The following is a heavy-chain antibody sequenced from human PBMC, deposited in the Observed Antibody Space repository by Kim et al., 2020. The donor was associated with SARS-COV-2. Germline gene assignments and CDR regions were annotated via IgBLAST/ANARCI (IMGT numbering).Heavy chain of an antibody. Sequence: GGSLRLSCEASGFTFSSYAMSWVRQAPGKGLEWVSAISGSGGSTYYADYVKGRFTISRDNSKNTLYLKMNSLRAEDTAVYYCAKCYAVLLWFVESGFDYWGQGTLVTVSS. D-gene: IGHD3-10*01. CDR2: ISGSGGST. J-gene: IGHJ4*02. V-gene: IGHV3-23*01. CDR1: GFTFSSYA. CDR3: AKCYAVLLWFVESGFDY.